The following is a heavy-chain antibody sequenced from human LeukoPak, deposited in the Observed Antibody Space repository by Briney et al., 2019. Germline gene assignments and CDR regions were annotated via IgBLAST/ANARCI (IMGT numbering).Heavy chain of an antibody. CDR2: MNPNSGNT. J-gene: IGHJ6*02. Sequence: GASMKVSCKTTGYTFTSYEINWVRQATGQGLEWMGWMNPNSGNTGYAQKFQGRVTMTRNTSISTAYMELSSLRSEDTAVYYCAKRRDTAMVRDYYYYYGMDVWGQGTTVTVSS. CDR1: GYTFTSYE. V-gene: IGHV1-8*01. CDR3: AKRRDTAMVRDYYYYYGMDV. D-gene: IGHD5-18*01.